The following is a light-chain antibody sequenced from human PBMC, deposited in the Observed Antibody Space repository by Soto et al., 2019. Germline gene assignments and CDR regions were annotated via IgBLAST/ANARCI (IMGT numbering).Light chain of an antibody. CDR2: EVN. CDR3: SSYTSNSTYV. V-gene: IGLV2-18*02. CDR1: SSDVGSYNR. Sequence: QSVLTQPPSVSGSPGQSVTISCTGTSSDVGSYNRVSWYQQPPGTAPKLMIYEVNNRPSGVPDRFSGSKSGNMASLTISGLQAEDEADYYCSSYTSNSTYVFGPGTKSPS. J-gene: IGLJ1*01.